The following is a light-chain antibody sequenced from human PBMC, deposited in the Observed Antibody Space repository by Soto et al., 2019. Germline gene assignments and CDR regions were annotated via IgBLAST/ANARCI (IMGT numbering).Light chain of an antibody. CDR3: CSYAGANTLI. CDR2: DVN. CDR1: SSDVGAYNF. V-gene: IGLV2-8*01. Sequence: QSALTQPPSASGSPGQSVTISCTGTSSDVGAYNFVSWYQQHPGTVPKIVIYDVNKRPSGVPDRFSGSKSGNTASLTVSGLQPDDEADYYCCSYAGANTLIFGGGTKLTVL. J-gene: IGLJ2*01.